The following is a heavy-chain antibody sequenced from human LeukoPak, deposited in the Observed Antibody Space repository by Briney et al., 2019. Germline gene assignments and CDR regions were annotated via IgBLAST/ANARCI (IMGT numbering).Heavy chain of an antibody. J-gene: IGHJ1*01. Sequence: GSSVKVSCKASGGTFSSYAISWVRQAPGQGLEWMGGIIPIFGTANYAQKFQGRVTITTDESTSTAYMELSSLRSEDTAVYYCARDARDYGDYGWYFQHWGQGTLVTVSS. D-gene: IGHD4-17*01. V-gene: IGHV1-69*05. CDR2: IIPIFGTA. CDR1: GGTFSSYA. CDR3: ARDARDYGDYGWYFQH.